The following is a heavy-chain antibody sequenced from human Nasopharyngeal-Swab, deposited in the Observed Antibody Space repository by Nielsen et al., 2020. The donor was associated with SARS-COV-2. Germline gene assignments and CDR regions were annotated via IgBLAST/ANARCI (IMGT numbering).Heavy chain of an antibody. D-gene: IGHD6-13*01. Sequence: WVRQAPGQGLEWMGIINPSGGSTSYAQKFQGRVTMTRDTSTSTVYMELSSLRSEDTAVYYCARDAETASIAAAGSDAFDIWGQGTMVTVSS. J-gene: IGHJ3*02. V-gene: IGHV1-46*01. CDR3: ARDAETASIAAAGSDAFDI. CDR2: INPSGGST.